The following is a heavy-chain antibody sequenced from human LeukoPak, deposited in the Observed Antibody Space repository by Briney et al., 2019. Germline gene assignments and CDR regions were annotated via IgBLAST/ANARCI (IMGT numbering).Heavy chain of an antibody. CDR3: ARDIVFRGDYYDSSGPPAFDI. J-gene: IGHJ3*02. CDR2: ISAYNGNT. D-gene: IGHD3-22*01. CDR1: GYTFTSYG. V-gene: IGHV1-18*01. Sequence: GASVKVSCKASGYTFTSYGISWVRQAPGQGLEWMGWISAYNGNTNYAQKLQGRVTMTTDTSTSTAYMELRSLRSDDTAVYYCARDIVFRGDYYDSSGPPAFDIWGQGTMVTVSS.